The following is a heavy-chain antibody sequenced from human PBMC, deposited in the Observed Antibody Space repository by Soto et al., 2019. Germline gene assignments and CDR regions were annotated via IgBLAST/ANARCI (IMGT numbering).Heavy chain of an antibody. CDR3: AKGGQLRPEAGGY. CDR1: GFTFDDYA. V-gene: IGHV3-9*01. Sequence: EVQLVESGGGLVQPGRSLRLSCAASGFTFDDYAMHWVRQAPGKGLEWVSGISWNSGSIGYADSVKGRFTISRDNAKNYLYLQSNRPSAEDRALYYCAKGGQLRPEAGGYWGQGTLVTVSS. D-gene: IGHD2-2*01. CDR2: ISWNSGSI. J-gene: IGHJ4*02.